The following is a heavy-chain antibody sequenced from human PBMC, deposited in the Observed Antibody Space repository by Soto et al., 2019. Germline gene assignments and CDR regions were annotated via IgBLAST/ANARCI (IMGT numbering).Heavy chain of an antibody. CDR3: AKDQASGQGSFDS. CDR2: ISYDGSNQ. Sequence: GGSLRLSCAASGFTFNIYGMHWVRQAPDKGLEWVALISYDGSNQYYTDSVKGRFTISRDNSKNTLSLQMNSLRADDTAVYYCAKDQASGQGSFDSWGQGTLVTVSS. V-gene: IGHV3-30*18. CDR1: GFTFNIYG. J-gene: IGHJ4*02.